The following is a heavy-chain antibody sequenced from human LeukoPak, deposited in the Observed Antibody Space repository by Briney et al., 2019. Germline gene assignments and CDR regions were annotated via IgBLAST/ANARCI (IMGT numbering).Heavy chain of an antibody. CDR3: AKDQGRYSYGDFDY. CDR2: ISWNSGSI. CDR1: GFTFDDYA. V-gene: IGHV3-9*01. D-gene: IGHD5-18*01. J-gene: IGHJ4*02. Sequence: GGSLRLSCAASGFTFDDYAMHWVRKAPGKGLDWVSGISWNSGSIGYADSVKGRFTISRDNAKNSLYLQMNSLRAEDTALYYCAKDQGRYSYGDFDYWGQGTLVTVSS.